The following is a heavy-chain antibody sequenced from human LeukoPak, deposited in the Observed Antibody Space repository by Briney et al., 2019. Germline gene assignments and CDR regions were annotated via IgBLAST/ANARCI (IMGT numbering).Heavy chain of an antibody. Sequence: SQTLSLTCTVSGGSISSGGYYWSWIRQHPGKGLEWIGYIYYSGSTYYNPSLESRVTISVDTSKNQFSLKLSSVTAADTAVYYCASWSADHDAFDIWGQGTMVTVSS. J-gene: IGHJ3*02. V-gene: IGHV4-31*03. CDR2: IYYSGST. CDR3: ASWSADHDAFDI. CDR1: GGSISSGGYY. D-gene: IGHD3-3*01.